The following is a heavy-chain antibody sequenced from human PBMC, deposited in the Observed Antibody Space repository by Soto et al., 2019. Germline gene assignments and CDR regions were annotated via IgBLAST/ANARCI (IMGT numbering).Heavy chain of an antibody. CDR3: ARRFYGDYKPYYYYYGMDV. J-gene: IGHJ6*02. D-gene: IGHD4-17*01. Sequence: SETLSLTCTVSGGSISSSSYYWGWIRQPPGKGLEWIGSIYYSGSTYYNPSLKSRVTISVDTSKNQFSLKLSPVTAADTAVYYCARRFYGDYKPYYYYYGMDVWGQGTTVTVSS. CDR1: GGSISSSSYY. V-gene: IGHV4-39*01. CDR2: IYYSGST.